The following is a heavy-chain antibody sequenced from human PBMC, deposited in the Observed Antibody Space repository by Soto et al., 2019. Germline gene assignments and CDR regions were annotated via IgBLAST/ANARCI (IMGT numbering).Heavy chain of an antibody. CDR2: IRSKAYGGTT. CDR1: GLTFGDYA. D-gene: IGHD2-2*01. V-gene: IGHV3-49*03. CDR3: TREVLVPAAIIWFDP. Sequence: GGSLRLSCTASGLTFGDYAMSWFRQAPGKGLEWVGFIRSKAYGGTTEYAASVKGRFTISRDDSKSIAYLQMNSLKTEDTAVYYCTREVLVPAAIIWFDPWGQGTLVTVSS. J-gene: IGHJ5*02.